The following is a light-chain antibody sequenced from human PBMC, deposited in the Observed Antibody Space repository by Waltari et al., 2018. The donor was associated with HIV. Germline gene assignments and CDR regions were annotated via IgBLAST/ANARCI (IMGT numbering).Light chain of an antibody. CDR1: DLGSYS. J-gene: IGLJ2*01. Sequence: SLVLTQAPSVSVAPGKTAQITCGGNDLGSYSVHWYQHMPGQAPVLVVYYNRDRPSGIPDRFSGSNSGNTATLTITRVEVGDEGDYYCQVWDTSSSVIFGGGTKLTVI. CDR3: QVWDTSSSVI. V-gene: IGLV3-21*01. CDR2: YNR.